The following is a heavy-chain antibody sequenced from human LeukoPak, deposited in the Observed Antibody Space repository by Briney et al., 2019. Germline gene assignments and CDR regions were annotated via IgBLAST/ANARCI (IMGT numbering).Heavy chain of an antibody. CDR2: IYYSGTT. J-gene: IGHJ4*02. CDR1: GGSVSTGRYY. CDR3: ARVPDPRYCTGGSCYSSDY. V-gene: IGHV4-61*01. Sequence: SETLSLTCTVSGGSVSTGRYYWSWIRQPPGKGLEWIGSIYYSGTTNYNPSLKSRVTISVDTSKNQFSLKLGSVTAADTAVYYCARVPDPRYCTGGSCYSSDYWGQGTLVTVSS. D-gene: IGHD2-15*01.